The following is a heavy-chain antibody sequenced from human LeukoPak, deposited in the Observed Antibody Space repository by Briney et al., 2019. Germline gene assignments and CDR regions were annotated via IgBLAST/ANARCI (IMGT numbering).Heavy chain of an antibody. Sequence: SETLSLTCAVYGGSFSGYYWSWIRQPPGKGLEWIGYIYYSGSTNYNPSLKSRVTISVDTSKNQFSLKLSSVTAADTAVYYCARVYRYDFWSGYYRSANWFDPWGQGTLVTVSS. CDR1: GGSFSGYY. J-gene: IGHJ5*02. D-gene: IGHD3-3*01. V-gene: IGHV4-59*01. CDR3: ARVYRYDFWSGYYRSANWFDP. CDR2: IYYSGST.